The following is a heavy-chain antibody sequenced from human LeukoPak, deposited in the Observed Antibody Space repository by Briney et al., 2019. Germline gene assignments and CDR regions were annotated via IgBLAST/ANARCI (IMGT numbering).Heavy chain of an antibody. CDR1: GGSISSYY. V-gene: IGHV4-59*12. CDR2: IYYSGST. CDR3: ARERPTVLRYFDWSNHDAFDI. J-gene: IGHJ3*02. D-gene: IGHD3-9*01. Sequence: SETLSLTCTVSGGSISSYYWSWIRQPPGKGLEWIGYIYYSGSTNYNPSLKSRVTMSVDTSKNQFSLKLSSVTAADTAVYYCARERPTVLRYFDWSNHDAFDIWGQGTMVTVSS.